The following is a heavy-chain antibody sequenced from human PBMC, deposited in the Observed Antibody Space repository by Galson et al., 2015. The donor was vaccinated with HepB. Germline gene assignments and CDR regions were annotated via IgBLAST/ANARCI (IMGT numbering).Heavy chain of an antibody. CDR3: TTEVLGAGSFDF. CDR1: SFTFRNAC. V-gene: IGHV3-15*07. CDR2: IKSKTDHGTT. Sequence: SLRLSCAESSFTFRNACMNWVRHAPGNGQEWLGHIKSKTDHGTTDYAAPVKGRFTISRDDSNNTMYLQMNSPTTEDTALYYCTTEVLGAGSFDFWGQATMFTVSS. J-gene: IGHJ3*01. D-gene: IGHD6-25*01.